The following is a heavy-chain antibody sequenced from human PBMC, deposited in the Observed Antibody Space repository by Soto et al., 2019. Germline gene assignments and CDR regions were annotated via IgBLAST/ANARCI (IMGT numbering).Heavy chain of an antibody. CDR2: IIPIFGTA. D-gene: IGHD6-13*01. CDR1: GGTFSSYA. Sequence: QVQLVQSGAEVKKPGSSVKVSCKASGGTFSSYAISWVRQAPGQGLEWMGGIIPIFGTANYAQKFQGIVTITADESTSTAYMELSSLRSEDTAVYYCARASGIAAAGDYYYGMDVWGQGTTVTVSS. CDR3: ARASGIAAAGDYYYGMDV. V-gene: IGHV1-69*01. J-gene: IGHJ6*02.